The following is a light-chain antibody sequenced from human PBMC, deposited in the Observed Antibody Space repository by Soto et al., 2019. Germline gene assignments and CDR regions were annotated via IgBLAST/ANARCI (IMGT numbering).Light chain of an antibody. CDR3: QLYGSLPWT. CDR2: GAS. Sequence: IMLSQSPGTLSLYKGERATLSCRASQSVINNYLAWYQQKPGQAPRLLILGASSRATGIPDRFSGRGSGTDFTLTISRLEPEDFAVYYCQLYGSLPWTFGQVAMVDIK. V-gene: IGKV3-20*01. J-gene: IGKJ1*01. CDR1: QSVINNY.